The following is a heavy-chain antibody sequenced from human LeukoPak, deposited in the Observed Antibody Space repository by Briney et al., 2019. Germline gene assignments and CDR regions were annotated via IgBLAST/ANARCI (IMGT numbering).Heavy chain of an antibody. J-gene: IGHJ4*02. D-gene: IGHD3-10*01. Sequence: GSLSLSCAASGFTFSSYAMHWVRQAPGKGLEWLAVVSAHGLDKFYASSVRGRFTISKDTSKNTLSLQMNSLRSDDSGVYYCARAFTPGIRKALWIGDSLWDQGTLVTVPS. CDR2: VSAHGLDK. CDR3: ARAFTPGIRKALWIGDSL. CDR1: GFTFSSYA. V-gene: IGHV3-30*04.